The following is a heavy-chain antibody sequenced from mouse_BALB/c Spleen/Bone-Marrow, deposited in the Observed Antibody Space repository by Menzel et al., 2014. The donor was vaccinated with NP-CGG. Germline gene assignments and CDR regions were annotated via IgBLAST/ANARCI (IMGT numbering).Heavy chain of an antibody. D-gene: IGHD2-4*01. Sequence: DVKLQESGGGLVKSGGSLKLSCAASGFSFNSYGMSWVRQTPEKRLEWVATISGGGSYTFYPDSVKGRFTISRDNAKNNLSLQLSSLRSEDTALDYCARHAYYDQTEVSFVYWGQGTLVTVSA. J-gene: IGHJ3*01. V-gene: IGHV5-9-2*01. CDR3: ARHAYYDQTEVSFVY. CDR1: GFSFNSYG. CDR2: ISGGGSYT.